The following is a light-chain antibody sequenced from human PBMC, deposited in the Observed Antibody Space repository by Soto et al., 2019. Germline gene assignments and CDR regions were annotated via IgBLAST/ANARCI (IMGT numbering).Light chain of an antibody. CDR2: SNN. J-gene: IGLJ2*01. CDR1: SSNIGSNT. V-gene: IGLV1-44*01. CDR3: AAWDDSLKDVV. Sequence: QPVLTQPPSASGTPGQRVTISCSGSSSNIGSNTVNWYQQVPGTAPKLLIYSNNQRPSRVPDRFSGSKSGTSASLAISGLRSEDEADYFCAAWDDSLKDVVFGGRTKLTVL.